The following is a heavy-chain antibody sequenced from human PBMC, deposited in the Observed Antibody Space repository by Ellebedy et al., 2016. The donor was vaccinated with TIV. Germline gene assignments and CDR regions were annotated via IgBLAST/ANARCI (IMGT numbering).Heavy chain of an antibody. CDR2: ISGYDGST. V-gene: IGHV1-18*04. CDR3: ARGENSRRYPADNWFDP. Sequence: ASVKVSCKASGYTFISYGINWVRQAPGQGLEWMGWISGYDGSTNYAQKFQGRVTMTTDTSTSTVYMELRSLRSDDTAVYYCARGENSRRYPADNWFDPWGQGTLVTVSS. CDR1: GYTFISYG. J-gene: IGHJ5*02. D-gene: IGHD1-26*01.